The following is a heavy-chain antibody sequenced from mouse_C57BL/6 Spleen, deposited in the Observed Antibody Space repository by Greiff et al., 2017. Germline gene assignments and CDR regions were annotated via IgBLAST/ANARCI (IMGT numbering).Heavy chain of an antibody. CDR1: GYTFTSYW. V-gene: IGHV1-64*01. Sequence: QVQLQQPGAELVKPGASVKLSCKASGYTFTSYWMHWVKQRPGQGLEWIGIIHPNSGSTNYNEKFKSKATLTVDKSSSTAYMQLSSLTSEDSAVYYCASKDSVVATDYWGQGTTLTVSS. D-gene: IGHD1-1*01. CDR3: ASKDSVVATDY. J-gene: IGHJ2*01. CDR2: IHPNSGST.